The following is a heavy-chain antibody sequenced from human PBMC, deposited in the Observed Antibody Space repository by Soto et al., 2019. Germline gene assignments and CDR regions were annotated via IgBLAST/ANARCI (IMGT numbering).Heavy chain of an antibody. CDR1: GFIFSAYW. CDR2: IKQDGSEK. D-gene: IGHD6-6*01. CDR3: ARDYYSSSSLFFYAY. Sequence: GGSLRLSCAASGFIFSAYWMSWVRQAPGKGLEWVANIKQDGSEKYYVDSVKGRFTISRDNAKNSLYLQMNSLRAEDTAVYYCARDYYSSSSLFFYAYWGQGTLVTVSS. V-gene: IGHV3-7*01. J-gene: IGHJ4*02.